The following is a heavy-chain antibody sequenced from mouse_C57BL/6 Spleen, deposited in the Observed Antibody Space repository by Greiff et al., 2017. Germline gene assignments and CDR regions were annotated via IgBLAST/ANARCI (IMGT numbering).Heavy chain of an antibody. CDR2: IHPNSGST. CDR3: ARGGYASYYAMDY. Sequence: QVQLQQPVAELVKPGASVKLSCKASGYTFTSYWMHWVKQRPGQGLEWIGMIHPNSGSTNYNEKFKSKATLTVDKSSSTAYMQLSSLTSEDSAVYYCARGGYASYYAMDYWGQGTSVTVSA. D-gene: IGHD3-1*01. CDR1: GYTFTSYW. J-gene: IGHJ4*01. V-gene: IGHV1-64*01.